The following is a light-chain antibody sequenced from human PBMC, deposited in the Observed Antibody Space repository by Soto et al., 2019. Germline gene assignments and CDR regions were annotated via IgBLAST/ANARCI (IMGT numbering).Light chain of an antibody. Sequence: QSALTQPASVSGSPGQSITISCTGASSDIGSFDYVSWYQHHPGKAPKLIIFDVSNRPSGVSTRFSGSKSGNAASLTISGLQAEDEADYYCNSYTSSSTYVFGTGTKLTVL. CDR1: SSDIGSFDY. V-gene: IGLV2-14*01. CDR3: NSYTSSSTYV. J-gene: IGLJ1*01. CDR2: DVS.